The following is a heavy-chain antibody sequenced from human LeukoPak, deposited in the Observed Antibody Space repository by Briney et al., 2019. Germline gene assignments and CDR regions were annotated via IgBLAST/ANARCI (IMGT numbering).Heavy chain of an antibody. CDR3: ASRTGTYSPFDP. Sequence: GGSLRLSCAASGFTFSSYSMNWVRQAPGKGLEWVSCISGSGGTTYYSDSVKGRFTISRDNSKSTVYLQMSSLRAEDTAIYYCASRTGTYSPFDPWGQGTLVTVSS. CDR2: ISGSGGTT. V-gene: IGHV3-23*01. D-gene: IGHD1-26*01. J-gene: IGHJ5*02. CDR1: GFTFSSYS.